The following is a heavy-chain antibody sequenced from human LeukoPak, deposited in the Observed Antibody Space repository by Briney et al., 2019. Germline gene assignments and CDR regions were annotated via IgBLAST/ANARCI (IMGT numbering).Heavy chain of an antibody. V-gene: IGHV3-30*04. CDR1: GFTFSSYA. D-gene: IGHD6-13*01. CDR3: ARDGDLWYSSSWYSPHY. J-gene: IGHJ4*02. Sequence: QPGGSLRLSCAASGFTFSSYAMHWVRQAPGKGLEWVAVISYDGSNKYYADSVKGRPTISRDNSKNTLYLQMNSLRAEDTAVYYCARDGDLWYSSSWYSPHYWGQGTLVTVSS. CDR2: ISYDGSNK.